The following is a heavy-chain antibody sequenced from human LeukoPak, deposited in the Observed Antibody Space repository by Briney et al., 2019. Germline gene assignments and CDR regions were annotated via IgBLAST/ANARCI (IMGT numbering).Heavy chain of an antibody. J-gene: IGHJ4*02. Sequence: PGGSLRLSCAASGFTFSTYAMSWVRQAPGKGLEWVSVISGSGGSTYYAGSVKGRFTISRDNPRNTLYLQMNSLRAEDTAVYYCAGNWNDLGYFNYWGQGTLVTVSS. CDR3: AGNWNDLGYFNY. V-gene: IGHV3-23*01. CDR1: GFTFSTYA. CDR2: ISGSGGST. D-gene: IGHD1-1*01.